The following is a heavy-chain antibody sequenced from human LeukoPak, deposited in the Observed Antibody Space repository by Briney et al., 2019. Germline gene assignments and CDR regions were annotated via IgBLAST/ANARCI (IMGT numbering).Heavy chain of an antibody. D-gene: IGHD2-15*01. CDR3: ARDMVAADNWFDP. V-gene: IGHV1-2*02. J-gene: IGHJ5*02. CDR2: INPNSGGT. Sequence: ASVKVSCKASGYTFTGYYMHWVRQAPGQGLEWMGWINPNSGGTNYAQKFQGRVTMTRDTSISTAYMELSRLRSDDTAVYYCARDMVAADNWFDPWEEGWLVTVSS. CDR1: GYTFTGYY.